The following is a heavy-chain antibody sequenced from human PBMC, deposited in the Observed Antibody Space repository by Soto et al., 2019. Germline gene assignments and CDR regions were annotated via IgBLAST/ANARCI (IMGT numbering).Heavy chain of an antibody. D-gene: IGHD1-26*01. CDR3: APLVGATSDNWFDP. CDR2: IKQDGSEK. V-gene: IGHV3-7*01. J-gene: IGHJ5*02. CDR1: GFTFRTYW. Sequence: GGSLRLSCAASGFTFRTYWMTWVRQAPGKGLEWVANIKQDGSEKYYVDSVKGRFTISRDNAKNSLYLQMNSLRAEDTAVYYCAPLVGATSDNWFDPWGQGTLVTVSS.